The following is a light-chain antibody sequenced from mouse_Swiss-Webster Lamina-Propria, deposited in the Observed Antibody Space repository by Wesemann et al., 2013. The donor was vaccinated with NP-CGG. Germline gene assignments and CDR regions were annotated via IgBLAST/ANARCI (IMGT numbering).Light chain of an antibody. CDR3: QQDYSSPPWT. CDR1: QSVSND. V-gene: IGKV6-32*02. Sequence: RVTITCKASQSVSNDVAWYQQKPGQSPKLLIYYASNRYTGVPDRFTGSGYGTDFTFTISTVQAEDLAVYFCQQDYSSPPWTFGGGTKLEIK. CDR2: YAS. J-gene: IGKJ1*01.